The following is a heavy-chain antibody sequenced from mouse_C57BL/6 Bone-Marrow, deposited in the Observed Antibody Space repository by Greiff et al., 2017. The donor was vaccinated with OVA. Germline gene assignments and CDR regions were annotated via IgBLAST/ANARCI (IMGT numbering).Heavy chain of an antibody. V-gene: IGHV1-26*01. D-gene: IGHD2-5*01. Sequence: EVQLQQSGPELVKPGASVKISCKASGYTFTDYYMNWVKQSHGKSLEWIGDINPNNGGTSYNQKFKGKATLTVDTSSSTAYMELRSLTSEDSAVDYCAREGLCYSNNWYFDFWGTGTTVTVSS. J-gene: IGHJ1*03. CDR3: AREGLCYSNNWYFDF. CDR1: GYTFTDYY. CDR2: INPNNGGT.